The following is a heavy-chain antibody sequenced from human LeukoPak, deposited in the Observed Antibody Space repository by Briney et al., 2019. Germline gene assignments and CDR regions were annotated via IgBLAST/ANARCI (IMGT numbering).Heavy chain of an antibody. CDR3: ARRNSVTQGLDN. J-gene: IGHJ4*02. V-gene: IGHV3-72*01. CDR1: GFTFIDHY. Sequence: PGGSLRLSCAASGFTFIDHYMDWVRQAPGKGLEWIGRIRNKANSYTTEYAASVKGGFTVSRDDSKNSLFLQMNSLESEDTAVYYCARRNSVTQGLDNWGQGTLVTVSS. CDR2: IRNKANSYTT. D-gene: IGHD5/OR15-5a*01.